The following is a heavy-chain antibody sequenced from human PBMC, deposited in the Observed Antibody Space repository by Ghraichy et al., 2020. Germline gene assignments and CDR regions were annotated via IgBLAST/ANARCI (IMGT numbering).Heavy chain of an antibody. D-gene: IGHD6-13*01. J-gene: IGHJ4*02. Sequence: SETLSLTCTVSGGSVSSGSYYWSWIRQPPGKGLEWIGYIYYSGSTNYNPSLKSRVTISVDTSKNQFSLKLSSVTAADTAVYYCARETAAAASPDYFDYWGQGTLVTVSS. CDR3: ARETAAAASPDYFDY. V-gene: IGHV4-61*01. CDR1: GGSVSSGSYY. CDR2: IYYSGST.